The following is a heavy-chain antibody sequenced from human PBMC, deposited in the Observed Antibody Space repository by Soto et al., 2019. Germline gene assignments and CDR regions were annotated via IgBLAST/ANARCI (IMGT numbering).Heavy chain of an antibody. J-gene: IGHJ1*01. V-gene: IGHV3-7*01. Sequence: EVQLVESGGRLVQPGGSLRLSCIASGFTFSNYWMNWVRQAPGKGLEWVANIKPDGSAKNYVDSVKGRFTISRDNARNSLYLQMDGLRVEDTAVFYCSRHTNGEASYWGQGTLVTVSS. D-gene: IGHD2-8*01. CDR2: IKPDGSAK. CDR1: GFTFSNYW. CDR3: SRHTNGEASY.